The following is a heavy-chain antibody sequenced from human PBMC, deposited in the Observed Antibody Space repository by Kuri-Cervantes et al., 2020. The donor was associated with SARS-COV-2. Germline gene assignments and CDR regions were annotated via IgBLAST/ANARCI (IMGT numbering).Heavy chain of an antibody. V-gene: IGHV3-30-3*01. Sequence: GESLKISCAASGFTFSSYAMHWVRQAPGEGLEWVAVISYDGSNKYYADSVKGRFTISRDNAKNSLYLQMNSLRAEDTAVYYCAPRGEGSGFDYWDQGTLVTVSS. D-gene: IGHD3-16*01. CDR1: GFTFSSYA. CDR2: ISYDGSNK. CDR3: APRGEGSGFDY. J-gene: IGHJ4*02.